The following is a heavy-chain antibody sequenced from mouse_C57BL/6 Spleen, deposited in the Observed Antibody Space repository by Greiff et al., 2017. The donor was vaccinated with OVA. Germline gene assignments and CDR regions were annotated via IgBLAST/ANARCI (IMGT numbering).Heavy chain of an antibody. CDR3: ARERDYSNSHFDY. CDR2: IYPGSGST. J-gene: IGHJ2*01. D-gene: IGHD2-5*01. CDR1: GYTFTSYW. Sequence: QVQLQQPGAELVKPGASVKMSCKASGYTFTSYWITWVKQRPGQGLEWIGDIYPGSGSTNYNEKFKGKSTLTVDKSSSTAYMQLSSLTSEDSAVYYCARERDYSNSHFDYWGQGTTLTVSS. V-gene: IGHV1-55*01.